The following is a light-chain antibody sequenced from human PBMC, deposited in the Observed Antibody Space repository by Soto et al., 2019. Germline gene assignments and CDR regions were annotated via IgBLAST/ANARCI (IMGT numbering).Light chain of an antibody. CDR2: DAS. Sequence: EIVLTQSPATLSLSPGERATLSCGASQSVGSSYLAWYQQKPGLAPRLLIYDASSRATGIPDRFSGSGSGTDFTLTISRLEPEDFAVYYCQQYGSSTLTFGGGTKVEIK. J-gene: IGKJ4*01. V-gene: IGKV3D-20*01. CDR1: QSVGSSY. CDR3: QQYGSSTLT.